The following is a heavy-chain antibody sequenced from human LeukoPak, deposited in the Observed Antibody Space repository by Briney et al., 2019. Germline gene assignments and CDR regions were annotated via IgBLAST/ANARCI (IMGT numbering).Heavy chain of an antibody. D-gene: IGHD6-13*01. CDR1: GFTFDDYA. CDR3: AKVSIAAAGGAFDI. J-gene: IGHJ3*02. Sequence: GRSLRLSCAASGFTFDDYAMPWVRQAPGKGLEWVSGISWNSGSIGYADSVKGRFTISRDNAKNSLYLQVNSLRAEDTALYYCAKVSIAAAGGAFDIWGQGTMVTVSS. V-gene: IGHV3-9*01. CDR2: ISWNSGSI.